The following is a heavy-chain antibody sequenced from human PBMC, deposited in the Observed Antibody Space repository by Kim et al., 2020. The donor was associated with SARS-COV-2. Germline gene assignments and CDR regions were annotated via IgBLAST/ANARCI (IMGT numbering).Heavy chain of an antibody. Sequence: SETLSLTCTVSGGSISSSSYYWGWIRQPPGKGLEWIGSIYYSGSTYYNPSLKSRVTISVDTSKNQFSLKLSSMTAADTAVYYCARLGVGPPTPTPGRYYYGMDVWGQGTTVTVSS. V-gene: IGHV4-39*01. D-gene: IGHD1-26*01. CDR2: IYYSGST. CDR3: ARLGVGPPTPTPGRYYYGMDV. J-gene: IGHJ6*02. CDR1: GGSISSSSYY.